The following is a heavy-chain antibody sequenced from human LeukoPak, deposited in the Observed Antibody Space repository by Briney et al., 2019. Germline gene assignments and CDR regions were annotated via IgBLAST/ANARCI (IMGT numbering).Heavy chain of an antibody. V-gene: IGHV3-48*03. CDR2: ISQSGSTT. CDR3: ARDSSWHVPVPENPVAFDY. J-gene: IGHJ4*02. D-gene: IGHD6-13*01. CDR1: GFTFNNYE. Sequence: GGSLRLSCVASGFTFNNYEMNWVRQAPGKGLEWVSYISQSGSTTRYTDSVKGRFTISRDNAKNSLYLQMNSLRAEDTAVYYCARDSSWHVPVPENPVAFDYWGQGTLVTVSS.